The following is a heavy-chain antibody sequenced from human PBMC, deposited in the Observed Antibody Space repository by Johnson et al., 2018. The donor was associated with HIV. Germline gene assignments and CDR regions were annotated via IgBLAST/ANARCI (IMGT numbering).Heavy chain of an antibody. CDR2: ISSSGSTI. J-gene: IGHJ3*02. Sequence: QMLLVESVGGLVKPGGSLKLSCAVSGFTFSDYYMSWIRQAPGKGLEWVSYISSSGSTIYYADSVKGRFTISRDNAKNSLYLQMNSLRAEDTALYYCARERGEGGSYYSFRRDAFDIWGQGTMVTVSS. D-gene: IGHD1-26*01. V-gene: IGHV3-11*01. CDR3: ARERGEGGSYYSFRRDAFDI. CDR1: GFTFSDYY.